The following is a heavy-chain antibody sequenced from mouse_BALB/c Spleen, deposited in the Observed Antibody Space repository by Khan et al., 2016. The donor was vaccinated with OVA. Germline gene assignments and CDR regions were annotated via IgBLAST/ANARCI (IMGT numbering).Heavy chain of an antibody. J-gene: IGHJ3*01. CDR2: INPNNGGT. CDR1: GYTFTSYY. Sequence: QVHVKQSGAELVKPGASVRLSCKASGYTFTSYYLYWVKQRPGQGLEWIGDINPNNGGTNFNEKFRTKATLTVAKSSNTAYMELSRLTSEDSAVYYCTRSGYGTFAYWGQGTLVTVSA. V-gene: IGHV1S81*02. D-gene: IGHD1-1*02. CDR3: TRSGYGTFAY.